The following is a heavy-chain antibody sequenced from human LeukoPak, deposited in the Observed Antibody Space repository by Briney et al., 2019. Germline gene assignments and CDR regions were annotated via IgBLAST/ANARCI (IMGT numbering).Heavy chain of an antibody. CDR3: ARAGSGYYYGRAQQWDAFDI. D-gene: IGHD3-22*01. CDR1: GFTFSDYY. J-gene: IGHJ3*02. Sequence: PGGSLRLSCAASGFTFSDYYMSWIRQAPGKGLEWVANIKQDGSEKYYVDSVKGRFTISRDNAKNSLYLQMNSLRAEDTAVYYCARAGSGYYYGRAQQWDAFDIWGQGTMVTVSS. V-gene: IGHV3-7*01. CDR2: IKQDGSEK.